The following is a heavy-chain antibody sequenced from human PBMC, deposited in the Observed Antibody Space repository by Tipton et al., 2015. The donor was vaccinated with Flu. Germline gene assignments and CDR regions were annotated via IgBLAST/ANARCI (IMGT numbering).Heavy chain of an antibody. V-gene: IGHV1-69*13. CDR2: IIPIFGTA. D-gene: IGHD5-18*01. Sequence: QSGPEVKKPGASVKVSCKASGGTFSSYAISWVRQAPGQGLEWMGGIIPIFGTADYAQKFQGRVTITADESTSTAYMELSSLRSEDTAVYYCARGEIGLPYLQLWGNNWFDPWGQGTLVTVSS. CDR3: ARGEIGLPYLQLWGNNWFDP. J-gene: IGHJ5*02. CDR1: GGTFSSYA.